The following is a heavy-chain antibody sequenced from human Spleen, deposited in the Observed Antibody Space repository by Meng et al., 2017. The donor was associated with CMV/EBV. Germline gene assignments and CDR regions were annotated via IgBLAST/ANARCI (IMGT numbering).Heavy chain of an antibody. V-gene: IGHV1-2*02. J-gene: IGHJ4*02. CDR3: ARDAGPYCGGDCLAFDY. CDR1: GYTFSGYD. Sequence: ASVKVSCKASGYTFSGYDISWVRQAPGQGLEWMEWISGCSGYTRYAQKFQGRVTMTRDTSISTAYMELSRLRSDDTAVYYCARDAGPYCGGDCLAFDYWGQGTLVTVSS. D-gene: IGHD2-21*01. CDR2: ISGCSGYT.